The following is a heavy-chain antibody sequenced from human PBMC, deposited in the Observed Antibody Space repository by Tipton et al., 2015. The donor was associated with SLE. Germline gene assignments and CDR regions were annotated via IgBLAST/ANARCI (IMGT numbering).Heavy chain of an antibody. J-gene: IGHJ4*02. Sequence: TLSLTCSVSGASISSYYWSWIRQSPGKGLEWIGYIHYSGTVNYSPFLKSRVTISVDTSKNQFALKVTSVTAADTAVYYCGRLGGGYSTEYWGQGAPVTVSS. CDR2: IHYSGTV. CDR1: GASISSYY. D-gene: IGHD1-26*01. CDR3: GRLGGGYSTEY. V-gene: IGHV4-59*08.